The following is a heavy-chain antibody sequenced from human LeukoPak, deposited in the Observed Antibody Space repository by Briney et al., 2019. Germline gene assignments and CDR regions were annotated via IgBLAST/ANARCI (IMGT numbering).Heavy chain of an antibody. Sequence: SKTLSLTCTVSGGSISSYYWSWIRQPPGKGLEWIAYISDIGSINYNPSLKSRVTISVDTSKNQFSLKLSSVTAADTAVYYCARGPYYYDSSGYSHDFDYWGQGTLVTVSS. D-gene: IGHD3-22*01. CDR1: GGSISSYY. J-gene: IGHJ4*02. V-gene: IGHV4-59*12. CDR2: ISDIGSI. CDR3: ARGPYYYDSSGYSHDFDY.